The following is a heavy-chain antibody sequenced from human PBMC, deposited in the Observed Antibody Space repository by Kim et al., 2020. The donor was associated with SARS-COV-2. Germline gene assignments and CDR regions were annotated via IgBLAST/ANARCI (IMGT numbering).Heavy chain of an antibody. V-gene: IGHV3-66*04. CDR3: ARHLYYYDGSGYYSADGM. CDR1: GFTVSTND. D-gene: IGHD3-22*01. CDR2: IYSGGST. J-gene: IGHJ6*01. Sequence: GGSLRLSCAASGFTVSTNDMNWVRQAPGKGLEWVSVIYSGGSTYYADSVKGRFTISRDNSKNTLYLQINSLRVEDTAVYFWARHLYYYDGSGYYSADGM.